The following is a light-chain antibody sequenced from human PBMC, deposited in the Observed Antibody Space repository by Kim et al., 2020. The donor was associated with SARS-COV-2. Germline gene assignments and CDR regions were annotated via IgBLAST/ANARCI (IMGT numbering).Light chain of an antibody. V-gene: IGKV4-1*01. CDR1: PSVLYSSNNKNY. J-gene: IGKJ2*02. Sequence: DIVMTQSPDSLAVSLGERATINCKSSPSVLYSSNNKNYLAWYQQKPGQPPKLLIYWASTRESGVPDRFSGSGSGTDFTLTISSLQAEDGAVYYCQQYNRTPWTFGQGTKLEIK. CDR3: QQYNRTPWT. CDR2: WAS.